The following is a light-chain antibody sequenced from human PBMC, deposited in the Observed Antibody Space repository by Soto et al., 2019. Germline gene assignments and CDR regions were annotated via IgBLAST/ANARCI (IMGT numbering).Light chain of an antibody. Sequence: QSVLTQPPSASGSPGQSVTISCTGTSSDVGGYDYVSWYQQHPGKAPKLMIYEVTKRPSGVPDRFSGSKSGNTASLTVSGLQPDDEAHYYCSSYTSDNRDYVFGTGTKVTVL. J-gene: IGLJ1*01. V-gene: IGLV2-8*01. CDR1: SSDVGGYDY. CDR3: SSYTSDNRDYV. CDR2: EVT.